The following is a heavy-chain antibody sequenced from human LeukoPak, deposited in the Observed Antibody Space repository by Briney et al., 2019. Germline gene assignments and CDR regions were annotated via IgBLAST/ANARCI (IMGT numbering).Heavy chain of an antibody. CDR2: IYYSGST. Sequence: PSETLSLTCTVSGGSISSYYWSWIRQPPGKGLEWIGFIYYSGSTNYNPSLKSRVTISVDTSKNQFSLKLSSVTAADTAVYYCARGGVPYYDFWSGSPHAGYYMDVWGKGTTVTVSS. J-gene: IGHJ6*03. CDR1: GGSISSYY. D-gene: IGHD3-3*01. V-gene: IGHV4-59*01. CDR3: ARGGVPYYDFWSGSPHAGYYMDV.